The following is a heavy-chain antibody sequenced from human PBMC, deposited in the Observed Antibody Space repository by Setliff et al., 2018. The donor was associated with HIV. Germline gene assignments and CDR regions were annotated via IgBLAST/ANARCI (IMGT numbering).Heavy chain of an antibody. CDR3: ARADYDSGTYYFDY. CDR1: GASIDNYY. V-gene: IGHV4-59*01. Sequence: SETLSLTCSVSGASIDNYYWSWIRQPPGRALEWIGYVYYSGSTSYNPSLKSRLAMSVDASKNHFSLRLTSVTAADTARYYCARADYDSGTYYFDYWGRGLLVIVSS. J-gene: IGHJ4*02. CDR2: VYYSGST. D-gene: IGHD3-22*01.